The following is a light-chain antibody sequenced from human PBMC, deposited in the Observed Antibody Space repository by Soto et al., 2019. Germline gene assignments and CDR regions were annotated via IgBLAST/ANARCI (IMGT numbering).Light chain of an antibody. CDR2: GAS. V-gene: IGKV3-20*01. CDR3: QQYGSSPYT. J-gene: IGKJ2*01. CDR1: QSVSSNY. Sequence: ENVLTQSPGTLSLSPGDRATLSCRASQSVSSNYFAWYQQIPGQPPRLLIYGASTRAPGIPDRFSGSGSGTDFTLTISRLEPEDFAVYYCQQYGSSPYTFGQGTKLEIK.